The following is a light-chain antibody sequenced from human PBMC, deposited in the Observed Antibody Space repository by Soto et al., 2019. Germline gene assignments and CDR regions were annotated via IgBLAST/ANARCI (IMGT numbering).Light chain of an antibody. V-gene: IGKV3-20*01. CDR3: QQYGSSPPLT. CDR1: QSVSSS. J-gene: IGKJ4*01. CDR2: GAS. Sequence: IVLTQSPGTLSLSPRERETLCCRASQSVSSSLAWYQQKPGQAPRLLIYGASSRATGIPARFSGRGSGTDFTLTISRLEPEDFAVYYCQQYGSSPPLTFGGGANVDIK.